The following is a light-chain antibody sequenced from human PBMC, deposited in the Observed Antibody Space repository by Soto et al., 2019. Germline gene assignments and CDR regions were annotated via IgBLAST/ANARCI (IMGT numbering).Light chain of an antibody. CDR3: QQRDTRALT. CDR1: QSVSSH. Sequence: EIVLRQSPATLCFSTGERATLSCRASQSVSSHLSWYQQKPGQAPRLLIYDASDRATGIPARFSGSGSGTDFTLTISGLEPEDFAVYYCQQRDTRALTFGPGTKVDIK. J-gene: IGKJ3*01. V-gene: IGKV3-11*01. CDR2: DAS.